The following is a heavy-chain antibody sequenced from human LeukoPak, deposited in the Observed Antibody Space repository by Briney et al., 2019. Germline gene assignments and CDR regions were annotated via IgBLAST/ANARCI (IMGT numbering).Heavy chain of an antibody. J-gene: IGHJ4*02. V-gene: IGHV4-4*09. CDR1: GDSSTSDY. Sequence: GDSSTSDYTNWIRNNPGNRIGSVGYIYTSGSTNYSASLKSRVSISVETSKKQFSLKLSSVTGADTAVYYCARLSNYGASYYFDYWGQGTLVTVSS. D-gene: IGHD4-17*01. CDR2: IYTSGST. CDR3: ARLSNYGASYYFDY.